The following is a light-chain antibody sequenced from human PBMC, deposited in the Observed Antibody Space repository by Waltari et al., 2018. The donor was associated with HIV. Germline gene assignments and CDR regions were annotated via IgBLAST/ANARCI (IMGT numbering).Light chain of an antibody. CDR2: EVT. CDR3: TSYLSSATPE. V-gene: IGLV2-14*03. CDR1: GSDFPKH. Sequence: QSALAQPASVSGSPGQTVSPPCPGVGSDFPKHVYWYQPRPGQTPKVIIYEVTNRPSGVSHRFSGSKSGNTASLTISGLQSEDEADYFCTSYLSSATPEFGGGTRLTVL. J-gene: IGLJ3*02.